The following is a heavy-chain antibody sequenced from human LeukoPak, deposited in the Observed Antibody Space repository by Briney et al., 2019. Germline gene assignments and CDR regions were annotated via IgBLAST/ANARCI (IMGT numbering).Heavy chain of an antibody. Sequence: SETLSLTCAVYGGSFSGYYWSWIRQPPGKGLEWIGEINHSGSTNYNPSLKSRVTISVDTSKNQFSLKLSSVTAADTAVYYCARQYSSGWYPPNYFDYWGQGTLVTVSS. CDR2: INHSGST. V-gene: IGHV4-34*01. CDR1: GGSFSGYY. D-gene: IGHD6-19*01. J-gene: IGHJ4*02. CDR3: ARQYSSGWYPPNYFDY.